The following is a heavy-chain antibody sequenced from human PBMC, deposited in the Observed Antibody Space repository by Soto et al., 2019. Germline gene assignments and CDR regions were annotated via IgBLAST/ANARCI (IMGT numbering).Heavy chain of an antibody. V-gene: IGHV3-74*01. D-gene: IGHD4-17*01. CDR3: ARDYGANY. CDR2: IDSDGSTT. CDR1: GFTFSHYW. J-gene: IGHJ4*02. Sequence: GGSLRLSCAASGFTFSHYWMHWVRQVPGKGLVCVSRIDSDGSTTDYADSVKGRFTISRDNAKNTLYLQMNSLRGEDTAVYYCARDYGANYWGQGTLVTVSS.